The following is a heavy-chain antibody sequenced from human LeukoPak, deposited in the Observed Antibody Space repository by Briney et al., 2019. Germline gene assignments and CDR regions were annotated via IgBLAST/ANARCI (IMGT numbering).Heavy chain of an antibody. Sequence: PGGSLRLSCAASGFTFSSYSMNWVRQAPGKGLEWVSSISSSSSYIYSADSVKGRFTISRDNAKNSLYLQMNSLRAEDTAVYYCAELGTTMIGGVWGKGTTVTISS. CDR1: GFTFSSYS. D-gene: IGHD3-10*02. V-gene: IGHV3-21*01. J-gene: IGHJ6*04. CDR3: AELGTTMIGGV. CDR2: ISSSSSYI.